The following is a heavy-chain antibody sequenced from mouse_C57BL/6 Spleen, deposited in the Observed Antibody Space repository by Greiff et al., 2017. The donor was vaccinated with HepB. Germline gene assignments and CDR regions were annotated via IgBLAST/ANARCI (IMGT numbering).Heavy chain of an antibody. CDR3: ARSPLIYYYGSSYSRDAMDY. CDR1: GYTFTSYW. J-gene: IGHJ4*01. D-gene: IGHD1-1*01. CDR2: IHPNSGST. Sequence: VQLQQPGAELVKPGASVKLSCKASGYTFTSYWMHWVKQRPGQGLEWIGMIHPNSGSTNYNEKFKSKATLTVDKSSSTAYMQLSSLTSEDSAVYYCARSPLIYYYGSSYSRDAMDYWGQGTSVTVSS. V-gene: IGHV1-64*01.